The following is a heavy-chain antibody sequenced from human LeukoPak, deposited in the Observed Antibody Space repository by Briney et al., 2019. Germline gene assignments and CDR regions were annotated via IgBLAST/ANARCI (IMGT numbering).Heavy chain of an antibody. Sequence: PSETLSLTCTVSGGSIRSYYWSWIRQPAGKGLEWIGRIYTSESPTYKPSLKSRVTMSLDTSKNQFSLKLSSVTAADTAVYYCARQIDPWAPFDPWGQGTLVTVSS. J-gene: IGHJ5*02. CDR2: IYTSESP. CDR1: GGSIRSYY. D-gene: IGHD3-9*01. V-gene: IGHV4-4*07. CDR3: ARQIDPWAPFDP.